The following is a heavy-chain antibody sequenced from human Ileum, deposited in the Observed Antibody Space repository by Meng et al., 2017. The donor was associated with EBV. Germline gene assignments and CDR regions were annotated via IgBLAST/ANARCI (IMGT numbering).Heavy chain of an antibody. V-gene: IGHV7-4-1*02. CDR2: INTNTGKP. J-gene: IGHJ5*02. CDR1: GYIFTSDA. Sequence: QVQVLQSGAELKKPGAAAKVSCKASGYIFTSDAINWVRQTPGHGLEWMGWINTNTGKPMYAQGFTGRFVFFLDNSINTAYLQINSLQSDDTAVYYCARGSNWFDRWGQGTLVTASS. CDR3: ARGSNWFDR.